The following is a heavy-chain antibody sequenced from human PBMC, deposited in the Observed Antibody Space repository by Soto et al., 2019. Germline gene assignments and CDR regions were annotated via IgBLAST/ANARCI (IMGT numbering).Heavy chain of an antibody. D-gene: IGHD2-2*01. CDR1: GFALSGSI. CDR2: IRSKGNTYAT. J-gene: IGHJ6*02. Sequence: EVQLVETGGGLVQPGGSLKLSCAASGFALSGSIMHWVRQASGKGLEWVGRIRSKGNTYATSYAASVQGRFTISRDVSKNTAFLEMNSLKTEDTAVYYCTKPIPASVYYYGMDVWGQGTTVTVSS. CDR3: TKPIPASVYYYGMDV. V-gene: IGHV3-73*02.